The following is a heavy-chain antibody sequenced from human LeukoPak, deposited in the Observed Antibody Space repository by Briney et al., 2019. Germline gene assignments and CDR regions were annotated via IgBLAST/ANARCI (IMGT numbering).Heavy chain of an antibody. CDR1: GGSISSSSYY. J-gene: IGHJ5*02. CDR3: ARHVPYYDFWSGSPHWFDP. D-gene: IGHD3-3*01. CDR2: IYYSGST. V-gene: IGHV4-39*01. Sequence: PSETLSLTCTASGGSISSSSYYWGWIRQPPGKGLEWIGSIYYSGSTYYNPSLKSRVTVSVDTSKNQFSLKLSSVTAADTAVYYCARHVPYYDFWSGSPHWFDPWGQGTLVTVSS.